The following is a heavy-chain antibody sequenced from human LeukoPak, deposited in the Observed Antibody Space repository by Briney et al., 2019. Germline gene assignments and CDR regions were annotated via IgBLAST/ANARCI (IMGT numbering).Heavy chain of an antibody. D-gene: IGHD3-22*01. V-gene: IGHV4-31*03. Sequence: SETLSLTCTVSGGSISSGGYYWSWIRQHPGKGLEWIGYIYYSGSTYYNPSLKSRVTISVDTSKNQFSLKLSSVTAADTAVYYCARDLYYYDSSGYKAHNWFDPWGQGTLVTVSS. CDR2: IYYSGST. CDR1: GGSISSGGYY. J-gene: IGHJ5*02. CDR3: ARDLYYYDSSGYKAHNWFDP.